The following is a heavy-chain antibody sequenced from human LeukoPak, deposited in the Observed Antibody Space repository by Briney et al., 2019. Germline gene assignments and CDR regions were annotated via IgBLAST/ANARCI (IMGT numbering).Heavy chain of an antibody. Sequence: GGSLRLSCAASGFTFIGTNMNWVRQAPGKGLEWVAAMNRDPIYYADSVKGRFTISRDNAKNSVYLQMNSLRAEDTAVYFCARDTSFYDTSSYYITDIWGQGTLVTVSS. D-gene: IGHD3-22*01. V-gene: IGHV3-69-1*01. J-gene: IGHJ4*02. CDR2: MNRDPI. CDR1: GFTFIGTN. CDR3: ARDTSFYDTSSYYITDI.